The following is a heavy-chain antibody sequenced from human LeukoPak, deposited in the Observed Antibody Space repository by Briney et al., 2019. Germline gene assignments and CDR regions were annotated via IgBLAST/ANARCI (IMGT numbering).Heavy chain of an antibody. CDR3: ARDYDLYMDV. V-gene: IGHV3-30*03. J-gene: IGHJ6*03. CDR1: GFTFHDSA. D-gene: IGHD5-12*01. CDR2: ISYGGSNK. Sequence: GGSLRLSCAASGFTFHDSAMHWVRQAPGKGLEWVAVISYGGSNKYYADSVKGRFTISRDNAKNSLYLQMNSLRAEDTAVYYCARDYDLYMDVWGKGTTVTVSS.